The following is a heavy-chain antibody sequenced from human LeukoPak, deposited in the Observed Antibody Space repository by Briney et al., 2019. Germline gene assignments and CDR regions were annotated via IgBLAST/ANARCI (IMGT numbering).Heavy chain of an antibody. J-gene: IGHJ6*03. CDR1: GGSISSYY. D-gene: IGHD3-16*01. CDR3: ARETSQKGAHYMDV. Sequence: SETLSLTCSVSGGSISSYYWSWIRQPPGKGLEWIGYMYYSGTTKDNPSLKSRVTISVDTSKNQFSLKLSSVTAADTAVYYCARETSQKGAHYMDVWGKGTTVTISS. V-gene: IGHV4-59*01. CDR2: MYYSGTT.